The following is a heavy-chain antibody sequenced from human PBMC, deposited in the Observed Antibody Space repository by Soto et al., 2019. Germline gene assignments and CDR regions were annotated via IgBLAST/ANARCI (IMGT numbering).Heavy chain of an antibody. D-gene: IGHD3-10*01. CDR1: GASINSGGYY. J-gene: IGHJ5*02. Sequence: PSETLSLTCSVSGASINSGGYYWSWIRQRPGEGLEYIGYIYYRGSTYYNPSLQSRITTSMDTPKNHFSLSLTSLTAADTAIYYCAREAFGSGTGRFDPWGQGILVTVSS. CDR3: AREAFGSGTGRFDP. V-gene: IGHV4-31*03. CDR2: IYYRGST.